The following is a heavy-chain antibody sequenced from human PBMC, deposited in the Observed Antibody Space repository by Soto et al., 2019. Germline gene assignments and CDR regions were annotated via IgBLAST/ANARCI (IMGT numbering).Heavy chain of an antibody. D-gene: IGHD2-21*01. V-gene: IGHV4-31*03. CDR3: ARYSSAGLFDP. CDR1: GGSISSGGYY. Sequence: SETLSLTCTVSGGSISSGGYYWSWIRQHPGKGLEWIGYIHYSGSTYYNPSLKSRVTISVDTSKNQFSLKLSSVTAADTAVYYCARYSSAGLFDPWGQGTLVTVYS. CDR2: IHYSGST. J-gene: IGHJ5*02.